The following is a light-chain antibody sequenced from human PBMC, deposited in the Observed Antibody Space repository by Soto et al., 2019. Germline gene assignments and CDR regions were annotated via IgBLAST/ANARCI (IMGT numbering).Light chain of an antibody. V-gene: IGKV3-20*01. CDR3: QQFDNSPWT. J-gene: IGKJ1*01. CDR1: QTVSSTY. Sequence: EIVMTQSPATLSVSPGERATLSCRASQTVSSTYLAWYQHKPGQAPRLLIYGASSRATDIPDRFSGSGSGTDFTLTIARLESEDFAVYYCQQFDNSPWTFGQGTKVDIK. CDR2: GAS.